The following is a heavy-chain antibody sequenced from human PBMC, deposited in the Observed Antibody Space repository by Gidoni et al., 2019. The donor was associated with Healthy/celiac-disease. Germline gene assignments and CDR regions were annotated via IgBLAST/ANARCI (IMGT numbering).Heavy chain of an antibody. CDR2: IYYMGST. Sequence: QLQLQESGPGLVQPSETLSLTCTVSGGSTRSSRYYLGWRRQPTGKGLEWIGSIYYMGSTYYNPSLNSRVTISVDTSKNQFSLKLSSVTAADTAVYYCARHILVVTSIHPFDYWGQGTLVTVSS. D-gene: IGHD2-21*02. V-gene: IGHV4-39*01. CDR1: GGSTRSSRYY. J-gene: IGHJ4*02. CDR3: ARHILVVTSIHPFDY.